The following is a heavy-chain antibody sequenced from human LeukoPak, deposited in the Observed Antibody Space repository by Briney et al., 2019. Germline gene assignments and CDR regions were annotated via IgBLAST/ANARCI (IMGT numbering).Heavy chain of an antibody. V-gene: IGHV4-39*01. J-gene: IGHJ4*02. Sequence: SETLSLTCTVSGGSISSSSYYWGWIRQPPGKGLEWIGNIYYSGSTYYNASLQSRVTISIDMSKNEFSLRLNSVTAADTAMYYCAKSGGYGLIDYWGQGTLVTVSS. CDR3: AKSGGYGLIDY. CDR2: IYYSGST. CDR1: GGSISSSSYY. D-gene: IGHD1-26*01.